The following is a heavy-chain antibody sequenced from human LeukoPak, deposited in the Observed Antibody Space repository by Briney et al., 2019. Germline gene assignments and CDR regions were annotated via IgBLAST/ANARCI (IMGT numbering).Heavy chain of an antibody. D-gene: IGHD3-10*01. Sequence: SETLSLTCTVSGGSINNNDYYWGWVRQPPGKGLEWIGEINHSGSTNYNPSLKSRVTISVDTSKNQFSLKLKSVTAADTAVYYCARGMVRGVVTPGYWGRGTLVTVST. V-gene: IGHV4-39*07. CDR2: INHSGST. CDR3: ARGMVRGVVTPGY. J-gene: IGHJ4*02. CDR1: GGSINNNDYY.